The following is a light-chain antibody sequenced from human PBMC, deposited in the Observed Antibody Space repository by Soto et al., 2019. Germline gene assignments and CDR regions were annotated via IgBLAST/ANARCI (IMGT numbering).Light chain of an antibody. CDR3: QQYDNWST. CDR1: QSITSN. V-gene: IGKV3-15*01. Sequence: EIVMTQSPATLSVSPGERATLSCRASQSITSNLVWYQQKAGQAPRLLIYGASTRATGIPARFSGSGSGTEFTLTITSLQSEDFAVYYCQQYDNWSTFGQGTKVEI. J-gene: IGKJ1*01. CDR2: GAS.